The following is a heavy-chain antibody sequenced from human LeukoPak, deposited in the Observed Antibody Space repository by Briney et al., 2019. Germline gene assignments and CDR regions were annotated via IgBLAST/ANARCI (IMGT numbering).Heavy chain of an antibody. CDR1: GGSISSSNYY. CDR2: IYYSGST. J-gene: IGHJ4*02. V-gene: IGHV4-39*07. Sequence: PSETLSLTCTVSGGSISSSNYYWGWIRQPPGKGLEWIGSIYYSGSTYYNPSLRSRVTISVDTSKNQFSLKVSSVTAADTAVYYCARGVYTGVAGTDYWGQGTLVTVSS. D-gene: IGHD6-19*01. CDR3: ARGVYTGVAGTDY.